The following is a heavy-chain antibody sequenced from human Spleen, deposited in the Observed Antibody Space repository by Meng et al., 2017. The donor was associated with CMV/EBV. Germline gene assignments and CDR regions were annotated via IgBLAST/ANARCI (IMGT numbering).Heavy chain of an antibody. CDR1: GYTFTSYA. V-gene: IGHV7-4-1*01. D-gene: IGHD3-16*01. Sequence: ASVKVSCKASGYTFTSYAMNWVRQAPGQGLEWMGWINTNTGNPTYAQGFTGRFVFSLDTSVSTAYLQICSLKAEDTAVYYCARGGGIMITFGGANWFDPWGQGTLVTVSS. J-gene: IGHJ5*02. CDR2: INTNTGNP. CDR3: ARGGGIMITFGGANWFDP.